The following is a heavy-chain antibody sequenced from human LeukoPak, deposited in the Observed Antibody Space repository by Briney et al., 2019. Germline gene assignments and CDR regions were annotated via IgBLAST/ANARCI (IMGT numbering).Heavy chain of an antibody. J-gene: IGHJ4*02. Sequence: PGGSLRLSCAASGFTLSSYAMHWVRQAPGKGLEGVAVISYDGSNKYYADSVKGRFTISRDNSKNTLYLQMNSLRAEDTAVYYCAREGGYSSSWYRLFDYWGQGTLVTVSS. CDR1: GFTLSSYA. CDR2: ISYDGSNK. CDR3: AREGGYSSSWYRLFDY. D-gene: IGHD6-13*01. V-gene: IGHV3-30-3*01.